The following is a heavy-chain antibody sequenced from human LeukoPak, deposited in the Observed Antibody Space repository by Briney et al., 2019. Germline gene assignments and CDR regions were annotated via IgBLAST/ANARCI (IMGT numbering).Heavy chain of an antibody. CDR3: ANGPRPDLSLAHTVEN. J-gene: IGHJ4*02. D-gene: IGHD3-16*01. V-gene: IGHV3-23*01. CDR1: GFTFSSFS. Sequence: GGSLRLSCAASGFTFSSFSMSWVRQAPGRGLEWVASISSRGDNTYDADSVKGRFTISRDNSKHCLYLQMDSLRAEDAAVYYCANGPRPDLSLAHTVENWGRGTVDSVSS. CDR2: ISSRGDNT.